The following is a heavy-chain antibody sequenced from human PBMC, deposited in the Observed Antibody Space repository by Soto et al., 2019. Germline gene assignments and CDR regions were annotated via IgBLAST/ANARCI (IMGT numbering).Heavy chain of an antibody. Sequence: QAQLVQSGAEVKKPGASVKVSCKASGYTFTSYGISWVRQAPGQGLEWMGWINVYNGNTNYAQKPQGRVTVTTDAPTCTAYLDLRSLRSDETAVYFCARDTSRGEYDYWGQGTLVTVSS. J-gene: IGHJ4*02. V-gene: IGHV1-18*01. D-gene: IGHD3-10*01. CDR1: GYTFTSYG. CDR3: ARDTSRGEYDY. CDR2: INVYNGNT.